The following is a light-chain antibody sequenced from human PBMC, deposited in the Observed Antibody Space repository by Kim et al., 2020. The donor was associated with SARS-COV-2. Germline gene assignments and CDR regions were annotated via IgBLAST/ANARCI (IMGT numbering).Light chain of an antibody. J-gene: IGLJ3*02. CDR2: DVN. V-gene: IGLV2-14*03. CDR3: TSFTSSRSWV. CDR1: TSDVGGYNF. Sequence: GQSLTISCTGTTSDVGGYNFVYWYQQHPGKVPKLMIYDVNQRPSGVSERFCGSKSGNTASLTIFGLQAEDEADYYCTSFTSSRSWVFGAGTQLTVL.